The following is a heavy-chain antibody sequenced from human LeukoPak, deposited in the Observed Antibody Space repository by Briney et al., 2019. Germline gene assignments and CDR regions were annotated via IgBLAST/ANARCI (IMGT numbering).Heavy chain of an antibody. CDR2: MNPNSGNT. Sequence: ASVKVSCKASGYTFTSYDINWVRQATGQGLEWMGWMNPNSGNTGYAQKFQGRVTMTRNTSISTAYMVLSSLRSEDTAVYYCARPKTRITIFGVVIGSPWFDPWGQGTLVTVSS. CDR1: GYTFTSYD. J-gene: IGHJ5*02. V-gene: IGHV1-8*01. D-gene: IGHD3-3*01. CDR3: ARPKTRITIFGVVIGSPWFDP.